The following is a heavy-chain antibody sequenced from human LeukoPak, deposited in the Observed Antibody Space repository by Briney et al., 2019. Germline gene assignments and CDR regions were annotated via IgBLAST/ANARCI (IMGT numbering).Heavy chain of an antibody. CDR2: IKHDGSEK. CDR1: GFIFTNYF. Sequence: GGSLRLSCAASGFIFTNYFMSWVRQAPGKGLEWVASIKHDGSEKYYVDSVRGRFTISRDNAKNSLYLQMNSLRAEDTAVYYCARDWPNTLDYWGQGSLVTVSS. CDR3: ARDWPNTLDY. V-gene: IGHV3-7*01. J-gene: IGHJ4*02. D-gene: IGHD4/OR15-4a*01.